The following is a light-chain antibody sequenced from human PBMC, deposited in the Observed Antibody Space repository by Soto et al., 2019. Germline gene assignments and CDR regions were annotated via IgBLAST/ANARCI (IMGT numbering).Light chain of an antibody. CDR1: STDVGAYKY. J-gene: IGLJ3*02. V-gene: IGLV2-14*01. CDR2: DVS. Sequence: QSALTQPASVSGSPGQSITISCTGTSTDVGAYKYVSWYQQHPGKAPKLIIYDVSNRPSGVSNRFSGSKSGNTASLTISGLQAEDEADYFCDSYTTSSSGVFGGGTKLTVL. CDR3: DSYTTSSSGV.